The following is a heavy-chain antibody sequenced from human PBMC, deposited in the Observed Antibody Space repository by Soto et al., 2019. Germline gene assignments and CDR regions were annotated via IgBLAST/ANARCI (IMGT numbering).Heavy chain of an antibody. CDR3: ARDQADYIWGSYRLGLNWFDP. V-gene: IGHV3-21*01. CDR2: ISSSSSYI. Sequence: EVQLVESGGGLVKPGGSLRLSCAASGFTFSSYSMNWVRQAPGKGLEWVSSISSSSSYIYYADSVKGRFTISRDNAKNSLYLQMSSLRAEDTAVYYCARDQADYIWGSYRLGLNWFDPWGQGTLVTVSS. CDR1: GFTFSSYS. D-gene: IGHD3-16*02. J-gene: IGHJ5*02.